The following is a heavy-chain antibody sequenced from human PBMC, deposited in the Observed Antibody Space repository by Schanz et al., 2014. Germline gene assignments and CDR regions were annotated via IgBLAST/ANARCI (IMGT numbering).Heavy chain of an antibody. CDR3: AKVAPAATYLDS. Sequence: VRLVESEGGLVKPGGSLRLSCAASGFTFSDYYMTWIRQAPGKGLEWVSDISDSGDSTHYADSVKGRFTISRDNAKNSLYLQMNSLSDEDTAVYYCAKVAPAATYLDSWGLGTLVTVSS. CDR1: GFTFSDYY. V-gene: IGHV3-11*01. CDR2: ISDSGDST. J-gene: IGHJ4*02. D-gene: IGHD2-2*01.